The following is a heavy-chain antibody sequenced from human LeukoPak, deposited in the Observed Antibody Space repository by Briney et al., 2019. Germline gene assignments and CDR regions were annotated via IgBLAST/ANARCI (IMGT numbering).Heavy chain of an antibody. J-gene: IGHJ4*02. Sequence: ASVKVSCKASGHTFTSYYMHWVRQAPGQGLEWMGIINPSGGSTSYAQKFQGRVTITRDTSASTAYMELSSLRSEDTAVYYCARSRAIGSGWPGNYWGQGTLVTVSS. V-gene: IGHV1-46*01. CDR2: INPSGGST. CDR3: ARSRAIGSGWPGNY. CDR1: GHTFTSYY. D-gene: IGHD6-19*01.